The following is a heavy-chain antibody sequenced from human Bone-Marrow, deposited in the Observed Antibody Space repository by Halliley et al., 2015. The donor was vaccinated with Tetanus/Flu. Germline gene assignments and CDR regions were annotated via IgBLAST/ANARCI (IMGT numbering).Heavy chain of an antibody. J-gene: IGHJ4*02. D-gene: IGHD1-26*01. V-gene: IGHV5-51*01. Sequence: EWMGFLFPGGPETKSSPSFEGQVAISAATSTSSAYLQLSSLKASDTAMYYCARSRFSGSYFLDFWGQGTLVTVSS. CDR3: ARSRFSGSYFLDF. CDR2: LFPGGPET.